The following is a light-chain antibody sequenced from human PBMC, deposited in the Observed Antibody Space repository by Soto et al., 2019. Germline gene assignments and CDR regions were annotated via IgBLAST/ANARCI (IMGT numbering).Light chain of an antibody. J-gene: IGKJ4*01. CDR3: QQTDSFPLS. Sequence: DLQMTPSPSSVPASVGDRVTITCRASQGIRNWLAWYQQTPGKAPELLIFAASSMQSGVPSRFSGRGSGTEFTLTIDSLQPEDFATYYCQQTDSFPLSFGGGTKADIK. V-gene: IGKV1D-12*01. CDR2: AAS. CDR1: QGIRNW.